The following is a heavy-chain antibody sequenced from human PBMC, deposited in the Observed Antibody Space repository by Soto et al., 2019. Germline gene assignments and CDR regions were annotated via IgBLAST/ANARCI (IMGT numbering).Heavy chain of an antibody. CDR1: GYTFTSYA. CDR3: ARDTLATYYYDSSGYPLGFDP. Sequence: ASVKVSCKASGYTFTSYAMHWVRQAPGQRLEWMGWINAGNGNTKYSQKFQGRVTITRDTSASTAYMELSSLRSEDTAVYYCARDTLATYYYDSSGYPLGFDPWGQGTLVTVSS. D-gene: IGHD3-22*01. CDR2: INAGNGNT. J-gene: IGHJ5*02. V-gene: IGHV1-3*01.